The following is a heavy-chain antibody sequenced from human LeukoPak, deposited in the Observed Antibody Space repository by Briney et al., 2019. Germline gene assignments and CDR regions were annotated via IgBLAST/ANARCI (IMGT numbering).Heavy chain of an antibody. J-gene: IGHJ5*02. Sequence: SETLSLTCIVSGDSIISGSHYCDWIRQPPGKGLEWIGSIYYSGSTHYSPPLKSRVTISVDTSKNQFSLKLRSVTAADTAVYYCVRRRMINDWFDPWSQGTLVTVST. D-gene: IGHD3-16*01. CDR2: IYYSGST. V-gene: IGHV4-39*01. CDR1: GDSIISGSHY. CDR3: VRRRMINDWFDP.